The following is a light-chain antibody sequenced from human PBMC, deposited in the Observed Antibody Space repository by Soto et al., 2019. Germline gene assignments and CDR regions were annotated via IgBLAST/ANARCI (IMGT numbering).Light chain of an antibody. Sequence: IVLTQSPATLSLSPGERATLSCRASQSVSSSLAWYQQRPGQAPRLLIYGASTRATGIPARFSGRRSGTEFTLTISSLQSEDFAVYYCQQYNSWPQTFGQGTKVDIK. J-gene: IGKJ1*01. V-gene: IGKV3-15*01. CDR2: GAS. CDR3: QQYNSWPQT. CDR1: QSVSSS.